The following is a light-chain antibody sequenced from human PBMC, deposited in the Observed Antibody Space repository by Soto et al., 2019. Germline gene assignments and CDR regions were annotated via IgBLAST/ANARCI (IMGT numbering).Light chain of an antibody. CDR1: QGISSY. CDR3: QQLYSPNT. J-gene: IGKJ5*01. CDR2: AAS. V-gene: IGKV1-9*01. Sequence: EIKMTKSPSTLSASVGDRVTITCRASQGISSYLAWYQQKPGTAPKLLIYAASTLQSGVPSRFSGSGSGTEFTLTISSLQPEDFATYYCQQLYSPNTFGQGTLLEIK.